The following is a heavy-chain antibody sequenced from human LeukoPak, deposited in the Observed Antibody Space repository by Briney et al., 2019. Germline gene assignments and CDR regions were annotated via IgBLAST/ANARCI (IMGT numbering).Heavy chain of an antibody. D-gene: IGHD6-19*01. V-gene: IGHV4-59*08. CDR2: FYYSGSI. J-gene: IGHJ3*02. Sequence: SETLSLTCTVSDGSISSYYWSWIRQPPGKGLEWIGYFYYSGSIKYNPSLKSRVTISVDTSKNQFSLMLSSVTAADTAVYYCARPYSSAWYGAFHIWGQGTKVTVSS. CDR3: ARPYSSAWYGAFHI. CDR1: DGSISSYY.